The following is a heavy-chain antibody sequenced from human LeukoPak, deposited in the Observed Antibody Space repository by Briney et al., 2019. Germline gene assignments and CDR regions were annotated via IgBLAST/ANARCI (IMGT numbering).Heavy chain of an antibody. CDR1: GFTFSSYA. J-gene: IGHJ4*02. CDR3: ARSSGGGSYFDY. D-gene: IGHD3-10*01. Sequence: GGSLRLSCAASGFTFSSYAMSWVRQAPGKGLEWVSAISGSGGSTYYADSVKGRFTISRDNSKNTLYLQMNSLRAEDTAVYYCARSSGGGSYFDYWGQGTLVTASS. CDR2: ISGSGGST. V-gene: IGHV3-23*01.